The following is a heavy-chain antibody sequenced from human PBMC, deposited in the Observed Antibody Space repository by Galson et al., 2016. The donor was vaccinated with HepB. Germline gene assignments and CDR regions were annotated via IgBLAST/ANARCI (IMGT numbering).Heavy chain of an antibody. V-gene: IGHV3-23*01. CDR1: GFTFSSYA. Sequence: SLRLSCAVSGFTFSSYAMSWVRQAPGKGLEWVSSISGSGGSTFYADSVKGRFTISRDNSKNTLYLQMNSLRAEDTAVDYCAKARDGLRYFDWYYFDYWGQGTLVTVSS. D-gene: IGHD3-9*01. J-gene: IGHJ4*02. CDR3: AKARDGLRYFDWYYFDY. CDR2: ISGSGGST.